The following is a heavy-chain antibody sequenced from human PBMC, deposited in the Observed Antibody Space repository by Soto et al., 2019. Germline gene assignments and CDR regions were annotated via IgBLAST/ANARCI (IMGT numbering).Heavy chain of an antibody. CDR3: ATSSIAARPGDYYYYYYMDV. CDR2: IYYSGST. D-gene: IGHD6-6*01. Sequence: SETLSLTCTVSGGSISSYYWSWIRQPPGKGLEWIGYIYYSGSTNYNPSLKSRVTISVNTSKNQFSLKLSSVTAADTAVYSCATSSIAARPGDYYYYYYMDVWGNGTTVTVSS. V-gene: IGHV4-59*01. J-gene: IGHJ6*03. CDR1: GGSISSYY.